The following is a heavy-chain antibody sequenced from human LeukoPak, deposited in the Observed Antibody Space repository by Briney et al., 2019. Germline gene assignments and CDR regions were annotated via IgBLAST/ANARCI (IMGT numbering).Heavy chain of an antibody. V-gene: IGHV4-61*01. Sequence: SETLSLTCTVSGGCVRSGSYYWSWIRQPPGKGLEWIGYIYYSGSTNYNPSLKSRVTISVDTSKNQFSLKLSSVTAADTAVYYCARVYGDDDAFDIWGQGTMVTVSS. D-gene: IGHD4-17*01. CDR3: ARVYGDDDAFDI. J-gene: IGHJ3*02. CDR1: GGCVRSGSYY. CDR2: IYYSGST.